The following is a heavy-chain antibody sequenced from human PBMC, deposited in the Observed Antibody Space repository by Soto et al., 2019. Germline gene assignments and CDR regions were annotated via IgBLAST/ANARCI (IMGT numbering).Heavy chain of an antibody. CDR2: IKQEGSAK. CDR1: GFTFSTFW. CDR3: VRDVSGWYGI. Sequence: EVQLVESGGGLVQPGGSLRLSCTGSGFTFSTFWMTWVRQTPGKGLEWVANIKQEGSAKYYVDSVRGRFTVSRDNVENSLYLQMNSLRPEDTAIYYCVRDVSGWYGIWGQGALVTVSS. J-gene: IGHJ4*02. V-gene: IGHV3-7*01. D-gene: IGHD6-19*01.